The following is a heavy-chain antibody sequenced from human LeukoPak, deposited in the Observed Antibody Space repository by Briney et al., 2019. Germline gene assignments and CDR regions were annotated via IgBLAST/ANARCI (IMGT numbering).Heavy chain of an antibody. J-gene: IGHJ6*02. CDR1: GFTFSSYS. V-gene: IGHV3-21*01. CDR3: ARVGYDFWSGTYGMDV. D-gene: IGHD3-3*01. Sequence: PGGSLRLSCAASGFTFSSYSMNWVRQAPGKGLEWVSSISSSSSYIYYADSVEGRFTISRDNAKNSLYLQMNSLRAEDTAVYYCARVGYDFWSGTYGMDVWGQGTTVTVSS. CDR2: ISSSSSYI.